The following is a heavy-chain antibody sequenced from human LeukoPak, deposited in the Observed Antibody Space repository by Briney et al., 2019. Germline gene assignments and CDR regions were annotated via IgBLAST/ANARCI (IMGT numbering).Heavy chain of an antibody. CDR2: MNPNSGGT. V-gene: IGHV1-2*02. CDR3: ATSRGGTSFDY. Sequence: ASVKVSCKASGYTFTDYYVHWVRQAPGQGIEWMGWMNPNSGGTNYAQRFQGRVTMTRDTSISTAYMELTRLRFDDTAVFYCATSRGGTSFDYWGQGTLVTVSS. J-gene: IGHJ4*02. D-gene: IGHD2-2*01. CDR1: GYTFTDYY.